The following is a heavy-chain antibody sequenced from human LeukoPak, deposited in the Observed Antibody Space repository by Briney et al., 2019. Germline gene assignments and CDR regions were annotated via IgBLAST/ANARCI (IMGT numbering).Heavy chain of an antibody. Sequence: PGGSLRLSCAASGFTFSSYEMNWVRQAPGKGLEWVSYISSSGSTIYYADSVKGRFTISRDNAKNSLYLQMNSLRAEDTAVYYCAKGGDYCTNGVCPYYYYYMDVWGKGTTVTVSS. CDR3: AKGGDYCTNGVCPYYYYYMDV. J-gene: IGHJ6*03. CDR2: ISSSGSTI. V-gene: IGHV3-48*03. CDR1: GFTFSSYE. D-gene: IGHD2-8*01.